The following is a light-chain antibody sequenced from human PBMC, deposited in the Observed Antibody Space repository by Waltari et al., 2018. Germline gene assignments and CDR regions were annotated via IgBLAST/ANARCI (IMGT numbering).Light chain of an antibody. J-gene: IGKJ1*01. CDR1: QSINNW. Sequence: DIQMTQSPSTLSASVGYRFTITCRASQSINNWLAWLQQKPGKAPKLLIYDASSLESGVPSRFSGSGSGTEFTLTISSLQPDDFATYYCQQYNSFWTFGQGTKVEIK. V-gene: IGKV1-5*01. CDR2: DAS. CDR3: QQYNSFWT.